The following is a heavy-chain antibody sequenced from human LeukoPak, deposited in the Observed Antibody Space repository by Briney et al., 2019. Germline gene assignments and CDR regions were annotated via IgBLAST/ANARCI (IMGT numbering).Heavy chain of an antibody. CDR3: ARDGGYCTNGVCYYYYYYMDV. Sequence: PSETLSLTCTVSGYSISSGYYWGWIRRPPGKGLEWIGSIYHSGSTYYNPSLKSRVTISVATSKNQFSLKLSSVTAADTAVYYCARDGGYCTNGVCYYYYYYMDVWGKGTTVTVSS. V-gene: IGHV4-38-2*02. J-gene: IGHJ6*03. D-gene: IGHD2-8*01. CDR1: GYSISSGYY. CDR2: IYHSGST.